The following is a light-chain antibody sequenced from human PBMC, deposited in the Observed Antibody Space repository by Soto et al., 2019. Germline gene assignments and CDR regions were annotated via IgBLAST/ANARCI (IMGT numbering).Light chain of an antibody. CDR3: QQRGNWPLT. J-gene: IGKJ3*01. V-gene: IGKV3-11*01. Sequence: EIVLTQSPATLSLSPGERATLSCRASQSVSSYLAWYQQKPGQAPRLLIYDASNRATGIPARFSGSGSGTDSTLTISSLEPEDFAVYYCQQRGNWPLTFGPGTKVDIK. CDR1: QSVSSY. CDR2: DAS.